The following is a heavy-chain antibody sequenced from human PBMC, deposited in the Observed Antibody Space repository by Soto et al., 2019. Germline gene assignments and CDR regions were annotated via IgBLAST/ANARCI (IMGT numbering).Heavy chain of an antibody. V-gene: IGHV3-7*04. J-gene: IGHJ4*02. CDR2: VNQDGSGR. CDR3: ARDSVYNSGCGY. D-gene: IGHD6-19*01. Sequence: EVQLVESGGDLVQPGGSLRLSCAASGFTFSSNWMSWVRQAAGQGLEWVANVNQDGSGRYYVDSVKGRFTISRDNAKNSLYLQMNSLRAEDTAVYYCARDSVYNSGCGYWGQGTLVIVSS. CDR1: GFTFSSNW.